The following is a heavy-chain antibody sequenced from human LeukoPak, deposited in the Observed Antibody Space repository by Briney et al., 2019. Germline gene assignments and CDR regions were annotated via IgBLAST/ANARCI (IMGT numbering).Heavy chain of an antibody. J-gene: IGHJ4*02. Sequence: SETLSLTCTVSGGSISSNSGSYYWSWVRQPAGKGLEWIGRIYPSGSTAYNPSLESRVTISVDTSKNQFSLNLNSVTAADTAVYYCAREALTAFGYSSGWFLDYWGQGTLVTVSS. CDR3: AREALTAFGYSSGWFLDY. V-gene: IGHV4-61*02. CDR2: IYPSGST. D-gene: IGHD6-19*01. CDR1: GGSISSNSGSYY.